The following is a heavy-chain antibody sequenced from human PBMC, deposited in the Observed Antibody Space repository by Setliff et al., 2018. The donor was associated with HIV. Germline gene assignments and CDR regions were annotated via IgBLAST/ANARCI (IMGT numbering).Heavy chain of an antibody. CDR3: AKDLVKWDYYGSGSYEDFDY. V-gene: IGHV4-31*02. J-gene: IGHJ4*02. D-gene: IGHD3-10*01. CDR2: IYYSGST. Sequence: SETLSLTCTVSGGSISSGDYYWSWIRQPPGKGLEWIGYIYYSGSTYYNPSLKSRFTVSRDNTQNSLYLQMNSLRAEDTAVYYCAKDLVKWDYYGSGSYEDFDYWGQGTLVTVSS. CDR1: GGSISSGDYY.